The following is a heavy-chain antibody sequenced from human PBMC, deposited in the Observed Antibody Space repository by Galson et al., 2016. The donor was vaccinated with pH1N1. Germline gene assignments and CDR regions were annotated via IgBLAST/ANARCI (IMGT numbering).Heavy chain of an antibody. Sequence: SETLSLTCTVPGDSINSSPYYWGWIRQPPGKGLEWIGTIYYTGSAYYSAFLRSRVTMSVDTSRNQFSLHLTSVTAADTAVYYCARGGRICTSGGIDYWGQGTLVTVSS. V-gene: IGHV4-39*01. CDR3: ARGGRICTSGGIDY. CDR1: GDSINSSPYY. D-gene: IGHD2/OR15-2a*01. CDR2: IYYTGSA. J-gene: IGHJ4*02.